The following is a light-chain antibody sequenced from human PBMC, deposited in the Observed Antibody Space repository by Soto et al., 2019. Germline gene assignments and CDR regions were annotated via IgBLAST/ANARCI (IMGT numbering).Light chain of an antibody. CDR1: SFDIGTNT. V-gene: IGLV1-44*01. J-gene: IGLJ1*01. CDR3: AAWDDSLNDRV. Sequence: QSVLTQPPSASGTPGQRVTISCSGSSFDIGTNTVSWYQQVPGTAPKLLIYSNNQRPSGVPDRFSASKSGTSASLAISGLQSEDEAAYYCAAWDDSLNDRVFGTGTKVTVL. CDR2: SNN.